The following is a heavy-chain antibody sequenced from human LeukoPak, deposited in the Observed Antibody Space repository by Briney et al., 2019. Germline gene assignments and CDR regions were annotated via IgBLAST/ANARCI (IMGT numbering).Heavy chain of an antibody. D-gene: IGHD3-10*01. CDR3: ARETVRGVFDY. CDR1: GFTVSSNY. Sequence: GGSLRLSCAASGFTVSSNYLSWVRQAPGKGLEWVSVIYSGGSTYYADSVKGRFTISRDNSKNTLYLQMNSLRAEDTAVYYCARETVRGVFDYWGQGTLVTVSS. V-gene: IGHV3-53*01. J-gene: IGHJ4*02. CDR2: IYSGGST.